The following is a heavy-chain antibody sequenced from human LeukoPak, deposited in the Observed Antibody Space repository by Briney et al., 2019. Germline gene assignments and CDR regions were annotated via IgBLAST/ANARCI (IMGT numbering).Heavy chain of an antibody. D-gene: IGHD3-10*01. CDR2: INAGNGNT. Sequence: GASVKVSCKASGYTFTSYAMHWVRQAPGQRLEWMGWINAGNGNTKYSQKFQGRVTITRDTSASTAYMELSSLRSEDTAVYYCARDKGLLWSGESQGFDYWGQGTLVTVSS. CDR1: GYTFTSYA. V-gene: IGHV1-3*01. CDR3: ARDKGLLWSGESQGFDY. J-gene: IGHJ4*02.